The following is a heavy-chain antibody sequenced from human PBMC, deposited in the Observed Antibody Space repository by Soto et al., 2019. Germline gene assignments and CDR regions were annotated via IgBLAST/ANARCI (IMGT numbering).Heavy chain of an antibody. CDR2: IYNSGST. D-gene: IGHD1-1*01. J-gene: IGHJ4*02. V-gene: IGHV4-59*01. CDR1: GGSPSSDY. CDR3: ARIKALDSHYFDS. Sequence: QVQVQESGPGLVKPSETLSLSCTVSGGSPSSDYWSWIRQPPGRGLEWIGFIYNSGSTNYNPSLKSRVTISVATSKNQFSRKLISVTPAETAVYYCARIKALDSHYFDSWGQGTLVTVSS.